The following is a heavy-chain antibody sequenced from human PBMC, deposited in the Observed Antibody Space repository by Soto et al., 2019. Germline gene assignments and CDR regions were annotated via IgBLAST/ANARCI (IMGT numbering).Heavy chain of an antibody. J-gene: IGHJ6*02. CDR1: GGSISSYY. D-gene: IGHD1-26*01. Sequence: QVQLQESGPGLVKPSETLSLTCTVSGGSISSYYWSWIRQPPGKGLEWIGYIYYSGSAKYNPSLKSGVSISADTSKNQFSLKLSSVTAADTAVYYCASVARFGVGAYYGMDVWGQGTTVTVSS. V-gene: IGHV4-59*01. CDR3: ASVARFGVGAYYGMDV. CDR2: IYYSGSA.